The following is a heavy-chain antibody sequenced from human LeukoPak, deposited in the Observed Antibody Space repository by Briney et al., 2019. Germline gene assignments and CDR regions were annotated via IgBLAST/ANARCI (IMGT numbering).Heavy chain of an antibody. Sequence: PSETLSLTCTVSGGSISSSSYYWSWIRQLPGKGLEWIGYIYYSGSTYYNPSLKNRVTISVDTSKNQFSLKLSSVTAADTAVYYCARGEISLQYCDYWGQGTLVTVSS. CDR2: IYYSGST. CDR1: GGSISSSSYY. CDR3: ARGEISLQYCDY. V-gene: IGHV4-31*03. D-gene: IGHD2/OR15-2a*01. J-gene: IGHJ4*02.